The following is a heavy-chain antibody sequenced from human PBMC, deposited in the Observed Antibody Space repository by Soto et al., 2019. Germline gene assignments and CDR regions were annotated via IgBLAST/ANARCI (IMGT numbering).Heavy chain of an antibody. D-gene: IGHD1-26*01. J-gene: IGHJ6*02. V-gene: IGHV3-23*01. Sequence: GGSLRLSCAASGFTFNSYAMSWVRQAPGKGLEWVSSITGSGGSTNYADSVKGRFTISGDNSKNTLYLQMNSLRAEDTAIYYCAKDPTSYYYYNGLDVWGQGTTVTVS. CDR2: ITGSGGST. CDR1: GFTFNSYA. CDR3: AKDPTSYYYYNGLDV.